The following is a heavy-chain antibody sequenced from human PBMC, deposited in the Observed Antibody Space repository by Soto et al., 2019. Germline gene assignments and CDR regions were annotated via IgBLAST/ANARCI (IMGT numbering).Heavy chain of an antibody. CDR1: GFTFSSYW. Sequence: EVQLVESGGGLVQPGGSLRLSCAASGFTFSSYWMSWVRQAPVKGLEWVGNIKQDGSEKNYVDFVEGRFTISRDNAENSLCLQMNSLRAEDTAVYYCARIAAAGRGWDVWGQGTTVVVSS. CDR2: IKQDGSEK. J-gene: IGHJ6*02. CDR3: ARIAAAGRGWDV. V-gene: IGHV3-7*01. D-gene: IGHD6-13*01.